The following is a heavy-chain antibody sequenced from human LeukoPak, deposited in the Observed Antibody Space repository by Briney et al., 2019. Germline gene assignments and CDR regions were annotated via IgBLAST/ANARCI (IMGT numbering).Heavy chain of an antibody. CDR3: VRGYCSGTSCFPAWFDP. V-gene: IGHV3-53*01. CDR1: GFTVSSNY. J-gene: IGHJ5*02. CDR2: IYSGGST. Sequence: GGSLRLSCAASGFTVSSNYMSWVRQAPGKGLEWVSIIYSGGSTYYADSVKGRFTISRDNSKNTLYLQMNSLRAEDTAVYYCVRGYCSGTSCFPAWFDPWGQGTLVTVSS. D-gene: IGHD2-2*01.